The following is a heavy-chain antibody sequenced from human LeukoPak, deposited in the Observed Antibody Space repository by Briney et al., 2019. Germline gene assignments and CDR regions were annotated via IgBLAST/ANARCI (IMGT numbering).Heavy chain of an antibody. CDR1: GVSFSDYY. D-gene: IGHD3-10*01. Sequence: PSETLSLTCAVYGVSFSDYYWSWIRQPPGKGLEWIGTIYYSGNTYYNPSVKSRVTISVDTSKSQFSLKLNSVTAADTAVYYCARHPPYGSRNWGSYYFDYWGQGTLVTVSS. CDR2: IYYSGNT. J-gene: IGHJ4*02. V-gene: IGHV4-34*01. CDR3: ARHPPYGSRNWGSYYFDY.